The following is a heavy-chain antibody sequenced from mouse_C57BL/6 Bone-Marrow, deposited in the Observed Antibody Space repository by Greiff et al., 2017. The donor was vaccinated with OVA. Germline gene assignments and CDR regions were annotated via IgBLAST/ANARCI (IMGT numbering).Heavy chain of an antibody. CDR2: SRNKANDYTT. D-gene: IGHD1-1*01. CDR3: ARAPGSSYEYFDY. J-gene: IGHJ2*01. CDR1: GFTFSDFY. V-gene: IGHV7-1*01. Sequence: EVKLVESGGGLVQSGRSLRLSCATSGFTFSDFYMEWVRQAPGKGLEWIAASRNKANDYTTEYSASVKGRFIVSRDTSQSILYLQMNALRAEDTAIYYCARAPGSSYEYFDYWGQGTTLTVSS.